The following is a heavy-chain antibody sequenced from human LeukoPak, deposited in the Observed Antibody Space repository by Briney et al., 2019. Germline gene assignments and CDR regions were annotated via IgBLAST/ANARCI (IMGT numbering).Heavy chain of an antibody. CDR1: GFTFSDYR. CDR3: ARGGGGLGV. J-gene: IGHJ6*02. CDR2: INTDGRTT. Sequence: GGSLRLSCAASGFTFSDYRMYWVRQPPGKGLVWASCINTDGRTTKYADSVRGRFTISRDNAKNTLYLQMNSLRAEDTAVYYCARGGGGLGVWGQGTTVTVSS. V-gene: IGHV3-74*03.